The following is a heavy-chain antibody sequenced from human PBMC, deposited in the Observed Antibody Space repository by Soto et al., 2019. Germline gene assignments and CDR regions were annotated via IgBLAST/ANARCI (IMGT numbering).Heavy chain of an antibody. CDR2: IIPIFGTA. Sequence: GASVKVSCKASGGTFSSYAISWVRQAPGQGLEWMGGIIPIFGTANYAQKFQGRVTITADESTSTAYMELSSLRSEDTAVYYCARDRYYDILTGYPDYYYYYGMDVWGQGTTVTVSS. D-gene: IGHD3-9*01. CDR1: GGTFSSYA. V-gene: IGHV1-69*13. CDR3: ARDRYYDILTGYPDYYYYYGMDV. J-gene: IGHJ6*02.